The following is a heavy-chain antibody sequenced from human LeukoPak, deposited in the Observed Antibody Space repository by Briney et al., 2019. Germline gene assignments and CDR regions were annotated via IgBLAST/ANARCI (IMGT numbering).Heavy chain of an antibody. CDR3: ARDSGEAAADNTPDY. CDR2: ISYDGSNK. J-gene: IGHJ4*02. CDR1: GFTFSSYA. Sequence: GGSLRLSCAASGFTFSSYAMHWVRQAPGKGLEWVAVISYDGSNKYYADSVKGRFTISRDNSKNTLYLQMNSLRAEDTAVYYCARDSGEAAADNTPDYWGQGTLVTVSS. D-gene: IGHD6-13*01. V-gene: IGHV3-30-3*01.